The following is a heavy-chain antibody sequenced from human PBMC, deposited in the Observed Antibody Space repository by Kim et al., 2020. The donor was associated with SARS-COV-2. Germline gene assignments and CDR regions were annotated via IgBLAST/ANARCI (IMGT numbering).Heavy chain of an antibody. J-gene: IGHJ4*02. V-gene: IGHV3-30*02. D-gene: IGHD2-21*02. CDR3: TTLNGGNSGNFDH. Sequence: YIDSVKGRFAISRDNYKNTVYLQVSDLSGEDTAVYYCTTLNGGNSGNFDHWGQGTLVTVSS.